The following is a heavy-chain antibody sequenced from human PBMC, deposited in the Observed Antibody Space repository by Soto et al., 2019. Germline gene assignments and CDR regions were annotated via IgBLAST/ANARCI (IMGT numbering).Heavy chain of an antibody. CDR1: GGSMSIYY. CDR2: IYPSGST. V-gene: IGHV4-4*07. D-gene: IGHD6-6*01. Sequence: PSVTLSLTCTVSGGSMSIYYWSWIRQPAGKGLEWIGRIYPSGSTNYNPSLKSRVTLSVDTSMNQFSLKLNSVTAADTAVYYCARGSIAPDFWGQGTLVTVSS. CDR3: ARGSIAPDF. J-gene: IGHJ4*02.